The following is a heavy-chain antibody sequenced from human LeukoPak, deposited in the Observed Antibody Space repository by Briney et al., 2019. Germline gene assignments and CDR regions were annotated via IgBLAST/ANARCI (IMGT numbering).Heavy chain of an antibody. CDR1: GFTFSNAW. CDR2: IKSKTDGGTT. J-gene: IGHJ4*02. D-gene: IGHD3-16*02. V-gene: IGHV3-15*01. CDR3: TTRRTNYYGYVWGSYRTFDY. Sequence: GGSLRLSCVASGFTFSNAWMSWVRQAPGKGLEWVGRIKSKTDGGTTDYVAPVKGRFTISRDDSKNTLYLQMNSLKTEDTAVYYCTTRRTNYYGYVWGSYRTFDYWGQGTLVTVSS.